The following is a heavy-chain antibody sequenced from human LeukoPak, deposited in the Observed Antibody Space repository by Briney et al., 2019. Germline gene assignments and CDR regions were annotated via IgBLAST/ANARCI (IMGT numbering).Heavy chain of an antibody. Sequence: PSETLSLTCTVSGGSISSSSYFWGWIRQPPGKGLEWIGSIYYSGSTYYNPSLRSRVTISVDTPKDQFSLKLSSVTAADTAVYYCARQRSWATFLYYFDYWGQGTLLTVSS. J-gene: IGHJ4*02. CDR2: IYYSGST. D-gene: IGHD1-26*01. V-gene: IGHV4-39*01. CDR1: GGSISSSSYF. CDR3: ARQRSWATFLYYFDY.